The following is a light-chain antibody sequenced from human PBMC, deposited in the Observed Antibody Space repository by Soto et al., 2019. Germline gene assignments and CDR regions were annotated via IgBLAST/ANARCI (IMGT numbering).Light chain of an antibody. CDR3: SSYISSSTV. CDR2: EVS. V-gene: IGLV2-14*01. J-gene: IGLJ2*01. CDR1: SSDVGGYNS. Sequence: QSALTQPASVSGSPGQSITISCTGTSSDVGGYNSVSWYQHHPGKAPKLMIYEVSNRPSGVSNRFSGSKSGNTASLIISGLKAEDEADYYCSSYISSSTVFGGGTKLTVL.